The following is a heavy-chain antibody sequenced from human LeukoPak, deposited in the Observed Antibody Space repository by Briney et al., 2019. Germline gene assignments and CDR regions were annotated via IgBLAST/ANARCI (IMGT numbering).Heavy chain of an antibody. CDR2: INPNSGGT. CDR1: GYTFTGYY. CDR3: ASASLPALRFLEWLPFN. D-gene: IGHD3-3*01. Sequence: ASVKVFCKASGYTFTGYYMHWVRQAPGQGLEWMGWINPNSGGTNYAQKFQGRVTMTRDTSISTAYMELSRLRSDDTAVYYCASASLPALRFLEWLPFNWGQGTLVTVSS. J-gene: IGHJ4*02. V-gene: IGHV1-2*02.